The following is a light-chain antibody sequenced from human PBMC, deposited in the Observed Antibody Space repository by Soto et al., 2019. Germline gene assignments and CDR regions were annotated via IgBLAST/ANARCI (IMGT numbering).Light chain of an antibody. CDR2: DVT. V-gene: IGLV2-11*01. CDR1: SSDVAKYEY. J-gene: IGLJ1*01. Sequence: QSVLTQPRSVSGSPGQSVTISCTGSSSDVAKYEYVSWYQQNPGKAPKLLIYDVTKRPSGAPDRFSGSKFGNTASLTISGLRPEDDADYFCCSHAGSYTFVFGSGTKVTVL. CDR3: CSHAGSYTFV.